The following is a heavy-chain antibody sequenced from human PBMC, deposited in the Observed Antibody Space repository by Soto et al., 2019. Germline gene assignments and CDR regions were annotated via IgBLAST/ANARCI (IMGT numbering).Heavy chain of an antibody. V-gene: IGHV4-30-4*01. J-gene: IGHJ3*01. CDR3: ARGTRSSVPNWAFDV. Sequence: QVQLQESGPGLVKPSQTLSLTCTVSGGSISSGDYYWSWIRQPPGKGLEWIGYIYYSGSTYYNPSPKRRVTKSVDTSKNQFPLKLSSVTAADTAVYYCARGTRSSVPNWAFDVWGQGTMVTVSS. D-gene: IGHD3-22*01. CDR1: GGSISSGDYY. CDR2: IYYSGST.